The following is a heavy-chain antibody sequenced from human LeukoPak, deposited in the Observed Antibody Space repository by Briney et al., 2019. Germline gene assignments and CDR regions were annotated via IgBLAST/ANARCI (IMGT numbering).Heavy chain of an antibody. CDR1: RFTFSDYY. CDR3: ARDVRAVAPPDAFDI. V-gene: IGHV3-11*04. CDR2: ISSSGYTI. Sequence: PGGSLRLSCAASRFTFSDYYMSWIRQAPGKGLEWVSYISSSGYTIYYADSVKGRFTTSRDNAKNSLYLQMNSLRAEDTAVYYCARDVRAVAPPDAFDIWGQGTMVTVSS. J-gene: IGHJ3*02. D-gene: IGHD6-19*01.